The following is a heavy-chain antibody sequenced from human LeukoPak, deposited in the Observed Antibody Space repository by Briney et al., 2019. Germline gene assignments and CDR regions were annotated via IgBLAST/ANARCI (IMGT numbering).Heavy chain of an antibody. J-gene: IGHJ4*02. CDR1: GGSISTSIYY. D-gene: IGHD4-17*01. CDR2: IYYSGST. V-gene: IGHV4-39*01. CDR3: AANHDYGDY. Sequence: PSETLSLTCTVSGGSISTSIYYWGWIRQPPGKGLEWIGSIYYSGSTYYNPSLKSRVTISVDTSKNQFSLKLSSVTAADTAVYYCAANHDYGDYWGQGTLVTVSS.